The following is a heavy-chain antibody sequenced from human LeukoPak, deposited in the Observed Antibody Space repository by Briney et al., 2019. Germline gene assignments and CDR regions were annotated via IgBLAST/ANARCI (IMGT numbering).Heavy chain of an antibody. V-gene: IGHV4-4*07. Sequence: SETLSLTCTVSGGSISSYYWSWIRQPAGKGLEWIGRVYTSGSTTYNPSLKSRVTMSVDTSKNQFSLNLRSVTAADTAVYYCASSIFGLVPPAYWGQGTLLSVSS. CDR2: VYTSGST. D-gene: IGHD3/OR15-3a*01. CDR1: GGSISSYY. J-gene: IGHJ4*02. CDR3: ASSIFGLVPPAY.